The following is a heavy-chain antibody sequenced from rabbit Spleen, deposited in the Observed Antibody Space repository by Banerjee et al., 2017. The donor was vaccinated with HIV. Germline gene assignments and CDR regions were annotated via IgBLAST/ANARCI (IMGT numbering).Heavy chain of an antibody. CDR1: GFTISNNYY. CDR2: INTGSGSP. J-gene: IGHJ4*01. Sequence: QQQLEESGGGLVKPEGSLTLTCKASGFTISNNYYMSWVRQAPGKGLEWIGCINTGSGSPLFGSWAESRFPIPKSSSTTVTLQMTSLTAADTATYFCARGGYTFGVAGCYFDLWGQGTLVTVS. V-gene: IGHV1S45*01. D-gene: IGHD6-1*01. CDR3: ARGGYTFGVAGCYFDL.